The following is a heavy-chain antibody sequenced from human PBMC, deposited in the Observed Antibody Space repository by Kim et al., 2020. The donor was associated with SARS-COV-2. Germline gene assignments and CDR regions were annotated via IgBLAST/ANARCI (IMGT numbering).Heavy chain of an antibody. CDR2: ISAYNGNT. CDR1: GYTFTSYG. D-gene: IGHD3-10*01. V-gene: IGHV1-18*01. Sequence: ASVKVSCKASGYTFTSYGISWVRQAPGQGLEWMGWISAYNGNTNYAQKLQGRVTMTTDTSTSTAYMELRSLRSDDTAVYYCARGTMGRGVIIIGIFDYWGQGTLVTVSS. CDR3: ARGTMGRGVIIIGIFDY. J-gene: IGHJ4*02.